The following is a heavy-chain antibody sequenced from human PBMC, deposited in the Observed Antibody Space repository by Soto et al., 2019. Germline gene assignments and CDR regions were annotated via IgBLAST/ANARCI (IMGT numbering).Heavy chain of an antibody. V-gene: IGHV1-69*06. CDR3: ARLPTYYYDSSGYYYRNYYYYGMDV. CDR1: GGTFSSYA. J-gene: IGHJ6*02. Sequence: QVQLVQSGAEVKKPGSSLKVSCKASGGTFSSYAISWVRQAPGQGLEWMGGIIPIFGTANYAQKFQGRVTITADKSTSTAYMELSSLRSEDTAVYYCARLPTYYYDSSGYYYRNYYYYGMDVWGQGTTVTVSS. D-gene: IGHD3-22*01. CDR2: IIPIFGTA.